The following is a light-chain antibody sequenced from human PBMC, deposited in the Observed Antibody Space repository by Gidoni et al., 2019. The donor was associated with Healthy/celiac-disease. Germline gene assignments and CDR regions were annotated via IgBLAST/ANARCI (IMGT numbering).Light chain of an antibody. CDR1: QTIGSS. J-gene: IGKJ2*01. CDR2: YAS. V-gene: IGKV6-21*01. Sequence: EIVLTQAPDFQSVTPKEKVTITCRDSQTIGSSLHWYQQIPDQSPKLHIKYASQSFSGVTSRFSGSGSGTDFTLTINSLEAEVAATYYWHQSSSLPVTFGQGTKLEIK. CDR3: HQSSSLPVT.